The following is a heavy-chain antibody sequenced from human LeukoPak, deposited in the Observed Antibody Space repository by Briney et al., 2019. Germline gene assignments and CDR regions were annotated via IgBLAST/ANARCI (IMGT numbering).Heavy chain of an antibody. Sequence: SETLSLTCTVSGGSIRGDFWTWIRQPPGKGREWIGYIYYSGRTNYNPSLKSRVTMSVETSKHQFSLKLNSVPAADTAVYYCAGEDYYGSGTYPKNFDYWGQGTLVTVSS. CDR1: GGSIRGDF. CDR2: IYYSGRT. V-gene: IGHV4-59*12. D-gene: IGHD3-10*01. CDR3: AGEDYYGSGTYPKNFDY. J-gene: IGHJ4*02.